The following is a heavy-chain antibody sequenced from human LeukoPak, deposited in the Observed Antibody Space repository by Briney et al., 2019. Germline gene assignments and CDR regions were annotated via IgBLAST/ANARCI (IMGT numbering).Heavy chain of an antibody. D-gene: IGHD3-10*01. J-gene: IGHJ6*02. CDR3: ASLWFGEDYYYGMDV. V-gene: IGHV3-33*01. Sequence: GGSLRLSCAASGFTFSSYGMHWVRQAPGKGLEWVAVIWYDGSNKYYADSVKGRFTISRDNSKNTLYLQMNSLRAEDTAVYYCASLWFGEDYYYGMDVWGQGTTVTVSS. CDR1: GFTFSSYG. CDR2: IWYDGSNK.